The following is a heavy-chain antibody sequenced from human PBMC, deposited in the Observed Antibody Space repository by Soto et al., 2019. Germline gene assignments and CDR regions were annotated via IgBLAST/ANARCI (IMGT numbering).Heavy chain of an antibody. D-gene: IGHD5-18*01. CDR2: TSHSGST. CDR1: GGSISSAAYY. CDR3: AREYTYGSNFFDC. V-gene: IGHV4-31*03. J-gene: IGHJ4*02. Sequence: PSETLSLTCTVSGGSISSAAYYWSWIRQHPGKGLEWIGYTSHSGSTYYTPSLKSRVIISADTSKNQFSVNLTSVTAADTAVYYCAREYTYGSNFFDCWGQGALVTVSS.